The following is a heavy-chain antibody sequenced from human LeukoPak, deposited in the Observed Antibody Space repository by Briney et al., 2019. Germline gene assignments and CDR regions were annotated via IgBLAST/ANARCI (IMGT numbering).Heavy chain of an antibody. CDR3: ARESGITGIPSFDY. Sequence: GGSLRLSCAASGFTFSSYWMSWVCQAPGKGLEWVANIKQDGSEKYYVDSVKGRFTISRDNAKNSLYLQMNSLRAEDTAVYYCARESGITGIPSFDYWGQGTLVTVSS. V-gene: IGHV3-7*01. CDR2: IKQDGSEK. D-gene: IGHD1-20*01. J-gene: IGHJ4*02. CDR1: GFTFSSYW.